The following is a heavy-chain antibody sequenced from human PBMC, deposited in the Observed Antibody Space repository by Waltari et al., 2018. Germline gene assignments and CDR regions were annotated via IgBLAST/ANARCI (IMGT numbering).Heavy chain of an antibody. Sequence: EVQLVVSGGGLFQPGGSLRLSCAASGFRISGKWRHWVRQAPGKGLVWVSRMQRDGRSTSYADSGRGRFTISRDNAKNTVDLQMNSLRADDTAVYFCARDGLGSSHDYWGQGTLVTVSS. CDR3: ARDGLGSSHDY. J-gene: IGHJ4*02. CDR2: MQRDGRST. CDR1: GFRISGKW. V-gene: IGHV3-74*01. D-gene: IGHD6-6*01.